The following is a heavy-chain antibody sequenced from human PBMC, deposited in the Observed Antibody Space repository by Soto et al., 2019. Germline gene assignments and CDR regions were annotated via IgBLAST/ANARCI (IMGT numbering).Heavy chain of an antibody. V-gene: IGHV3-30*18. D-gene: IGHD6-19*01. CDR1: GFTFSDYA. CDR2: VSHDGRNT. CDR3: AKGGRQWLVTSDFNY. J-gene: IGHJ4*02. Sequence: VPLVESGGGVVQPGRSLRLSCAASGFTFSDYAMHWVRQAPGKGLEWVAVVSHDGRNTHYADSVKGRFTISRDSSTNTGSLEMTSLRAEDTAVYYCAKGGRQWLVTSDFNYWGQGARVTVSS.